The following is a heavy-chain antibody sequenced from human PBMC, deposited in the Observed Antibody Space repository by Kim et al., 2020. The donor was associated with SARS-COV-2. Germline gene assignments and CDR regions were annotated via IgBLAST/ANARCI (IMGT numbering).Heavy chain of an antibody. Sequence: GGSLRLSCAASGFTFGTYAMAWVRQAPGRGLEWISTIDFIPSKTFYAESVKGRFTISRDNSKNTLFLQMGSLRAEDTATYYCGGKKADFALPWGPGTLVTVSS. D-gene: IGHD2-21*02. CDR3: GGKKADFALP. CDR1: GFTFGTYA. V-gene: IGHV3-23*01. CDR2: IDFIPSKT. J-gene: IGHJ4*02.